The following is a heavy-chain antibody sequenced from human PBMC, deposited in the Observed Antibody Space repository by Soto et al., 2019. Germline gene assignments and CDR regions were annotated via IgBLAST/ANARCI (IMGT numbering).Heavy chain of an antibody. J-gene: IGHJ4*02. V-gene: IGHV4-39*01. CDR3: ATLPATTILTDY. CDR2: IYYSGST. Sequence: QLQLQESGPGLVKPSETLSLTCTVSGGSISTSYYWGWIRQPPGKGLEWIGSIYYSGSTYYNPSLKSRVTISVDTSKNQFSLKLSSVTAADTAVYYCATLPATTILTDYWGQGTLVTVSS. D-gene: IGHD6-25*01. CDR1: GGSISTSYY.